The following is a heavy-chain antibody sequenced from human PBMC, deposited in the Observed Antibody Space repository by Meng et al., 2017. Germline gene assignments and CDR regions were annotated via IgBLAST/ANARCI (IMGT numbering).Heavy chain of an antibody. D-gene: IGHD4-17*01. CDR1: GGSISSYY. CDR2: INHSGST. CDR3: ARGAMSSMTTVTTGSYYFDY. J-gene: IGHJ4*02. V-gene: IGHV4-34*01. Sequence: SETLSLTCTVSGGSISSYYWSWIRQPPGKGLEWIGEINHSGSTNYNPSLKSRVTISVDTSKNQFSLKLSSVTAADTAVYYCARGAMSSMTTVTTGSYYFDYWGQGTLVTVSS.